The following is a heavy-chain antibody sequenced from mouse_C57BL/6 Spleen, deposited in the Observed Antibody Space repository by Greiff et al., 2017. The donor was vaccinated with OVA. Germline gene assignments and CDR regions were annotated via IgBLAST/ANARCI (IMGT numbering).Heavy chain of an antibody. J-gene: IGHJ4*01. CDR3: ASVTGPYYYAMDY. CDR2: ISNLAYSI. CDR1: GFTFSDYG. Sequence: EVQLVESGGGLVQPGGSLKLSCAASGFTFSDYGMAWVRQAPRKGPEWVAFISNLAYSIYYADTVTGRFTISRGNAKNTLYLEMSSLRSEDTAMYYCASVTGPYYYAMDYWGQGTSVTVSS. V-gene: IGHV5-15*01.